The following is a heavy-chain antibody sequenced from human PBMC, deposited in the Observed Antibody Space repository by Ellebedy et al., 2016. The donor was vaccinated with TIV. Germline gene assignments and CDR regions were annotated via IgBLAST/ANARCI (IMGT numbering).Heavy chain of an antibody. J-gene: IGHJ4*02. CDR2: IYYSGST. Sequence: SETLSLTCTVSGGSISSYYWSWIRQPPGKGLEWIGYIYYSGSTKYNPSLKSRVTISVDTSKNQFSLRLSSVTAADTAVYYCARFSAGIVAAYFDYWGQGTLVTVSS. V-gene: IGHV4-59*01. CDR1: GGSISSYY. D-gene: IGHD5-12*01. CDR3: ARFSAGIVAAYFDY.